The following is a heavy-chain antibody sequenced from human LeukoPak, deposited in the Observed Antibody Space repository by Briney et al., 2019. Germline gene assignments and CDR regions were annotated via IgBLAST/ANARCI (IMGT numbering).Heavy chain of an antibody. CDR1: GDSVSSNSAA. CDR2: TYYRSKWYN. CDR3: ARDLPAGIFRRYNWFDP. Sequence: SQTLSLTCAISGDSVSSNSAAWNRIRQSPSRGLEWLGRTYYRSKWYNDYAVSVKSRITINPDTSKNQFSLQLNSVTPEDTAVYYCARDLPAGIFRRYNWFDPWGQGTLVTVSS. V-gene: IGHV6-1*01. J-gene: IGHJ5*02. D-gene: IGHD2-2*01.